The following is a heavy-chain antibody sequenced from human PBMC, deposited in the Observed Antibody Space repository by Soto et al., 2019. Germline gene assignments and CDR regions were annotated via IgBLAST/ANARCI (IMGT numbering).Heavy chain of an antibody. V-gene: IGHV1-69*12. Sequence: QVQLVQSGAEVKKPGSSVKVSCKASGGTFSSYAISWVRQAPGQGLEWMGGIIPIFGTANYAQKFQGRVTITADESTGTAYRALSRLRSEDTAVYYCARPPSHAYYYGIDVWGQGTTVTVSS. CDR2: IIPIFGTA. CDR3: ARPPSHAYYYGIDV. CDR1: GGTFSSYA. J-gene: IGHJ6*02.